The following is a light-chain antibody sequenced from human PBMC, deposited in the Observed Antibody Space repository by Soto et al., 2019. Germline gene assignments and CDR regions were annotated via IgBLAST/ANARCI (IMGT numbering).Light chain of an antibody. CDR1: QSVGIN. CDR3: HQYNFWPGT. Sequence: VMTQSPAILSVSPGESATLSCRASQSVGINLAWYQQRPGRAPRLVIYGASSRATGFPARFSGSGSGTDFTLTISSLQSEDFAVYYCHQYNFWPGTFGQGNKLEIK. J-gene: IGKJ2*01. CDR2: GAS. V-gene: IGKV3-15*01.